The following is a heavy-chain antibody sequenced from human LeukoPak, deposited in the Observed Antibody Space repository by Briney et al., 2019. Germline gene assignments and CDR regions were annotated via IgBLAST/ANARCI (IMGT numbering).Heavy chain of an antibody. D-gene: IGHD4-23*01. CDR3: AKDLTTVVTLYFDY. CDR2: ISGSGGST. V-gene: IGHV3-23*01. CDR1: GFTFSSYA. J-gene: IGHJ4*02. Sequence: SGGSLRLSCAASGFTFSSYAMSWARQAPGKGLEWVSAISGSGGSTYYADSVKGRFTISRDNSENTLYLQMNSLRAEDTAVYYCAKDLTTVVTLYFDYWGQGTLVTVSS.